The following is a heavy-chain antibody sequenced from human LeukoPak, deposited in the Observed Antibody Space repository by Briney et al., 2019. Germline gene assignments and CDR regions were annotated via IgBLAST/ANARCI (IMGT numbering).Heavy chain of an antibody. V-gene: IGHV4-59*12. CDR3: ARGPVFVSY. CDR1: GGSISSYY. Sequence: SETLSLTCTVSGGSISSYYWSWIRQPPGKGLEWIGYIYYSGSTNYNPSLKSRVTISVDTSKNQFSLKLSSVTAADTAVYYCARGPVFVSYWGQGTLVTVSS. CDR2: IYYSGST. J-gene: IGHJ4*02. D-gene: IGHD3-10*01.